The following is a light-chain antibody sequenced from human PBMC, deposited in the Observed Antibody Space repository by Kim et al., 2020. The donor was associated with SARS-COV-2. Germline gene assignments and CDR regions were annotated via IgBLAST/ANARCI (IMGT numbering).Light chain of an antibody. V-gene: IGLV2-14*01. J-gene: IGLJ3*02. Sequence: QSVLTQPASVSGSPGQSITISCTGTSSDIGGYNHVSWHQQHPGKAPKLMIYDVSKRPSPVSNRFSGSKSGNTASLTISGLQADEADYYCSSYTSISTWVFGGGTKVTVL. CDR3: SSYTSISTWV. CDR1: SSDIGGYNH. CDR2: DVS.